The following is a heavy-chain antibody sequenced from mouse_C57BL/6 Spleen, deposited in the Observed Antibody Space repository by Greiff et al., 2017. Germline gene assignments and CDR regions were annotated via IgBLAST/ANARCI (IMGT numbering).Heavy chain of an antibody. CDR2: ISYDGSN. CDR1: GYSITSGYY. V-gene: IGHV3-6*01. Sequence: EVQLQQSGPGLVKPSPSLSLTCSVTGYSITSGYYWNWIRQFPGNKLEWMGYISYDGSNNYNPSLKNRISITRDTSKNQVFLKLNSVTTEDTATYYCARGEDYGSSYGYFDVWGTGTTVTVSS. D-gene: IGHD1-1*01. J-gene: IGHJ1*03. CDR3: ARGEDYGSSYGYFDV.